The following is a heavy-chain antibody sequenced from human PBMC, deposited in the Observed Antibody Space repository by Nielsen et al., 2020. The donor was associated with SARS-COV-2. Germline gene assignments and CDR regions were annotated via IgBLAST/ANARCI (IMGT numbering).Heavy chain of an antibody. CDR2: VNADNGNT. V-gene: IGHV1-3*01. CDR1: GYTFSSYA. CDR3: ARDLSSARVLYFFDY. J-gene: IGHJ4*02. D-gene: IGHD3-10*01. Sequence: ASVKVSCKASGYTFSSYAMHWVRQAPGQRLEWMGWVNADNGNTRYSQNFQGRVTITRDTSANTAYMELSSLRSEDTAVYYCARDLSSARVLYFFDYWGQGTLVTVSS.